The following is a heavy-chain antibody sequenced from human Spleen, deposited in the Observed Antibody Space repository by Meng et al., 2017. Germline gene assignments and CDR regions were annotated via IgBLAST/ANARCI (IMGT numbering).Heavy chain of an antibody. V-gene: IGHV3-23*01. CDR1: GFTFSSYA. D-gene: IGHD3-10*01. J-gene: IGHJ4*02. CDR3: AKDHQWFGE. Sequence: GESLKISCAASGFTFSSYAMSWVRQAPGKGLEWVSAISGSGGSTYYADSVKGRFTISRDNSKNTLYLQMNSLRAEDTAVYYCAKDHQWFGEWGQGTLVTVSS. CDR2: ISGSGGST.